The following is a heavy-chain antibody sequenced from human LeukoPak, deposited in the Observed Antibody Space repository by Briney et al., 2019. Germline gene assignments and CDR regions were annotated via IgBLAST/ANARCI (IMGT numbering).Heavy chain of an antibody. J-gene: IGHJ6*02. CDR2: IYYSGST. Sequence: SETLSLTCTVSGGSISSYYWSWIRQPPGKGLEWIGYIYYSGSTNYNPSLKSRATISVATSKTQFSLKLSSVTAADTAVYYCARDVRYYGMDVWGQGTTVTVSS. V-gene: IGHV4-59*01. CDR3: ARDVRYYGMDV. CDR1: GGSISSYY.